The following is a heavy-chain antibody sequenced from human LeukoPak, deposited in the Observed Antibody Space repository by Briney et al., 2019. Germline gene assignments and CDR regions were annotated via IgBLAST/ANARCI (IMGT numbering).Heavy chain of an antibody. CDR3: ARGSTYSGYDFGWFDP. J-gene: IGHJ5*02. Sequence: ASVKVSCKASGYTFTSYGISWVRQAPGQGLEWMGWISAYNGNTNYAQKLQGRVTMTTDTSTSTAYMELRSLRSDDTAVYYCARGSTYSGYDFGWFDPWCQGTLVTVSS. V-gene: IGHV1-18*01. CDR1: GYTFTSYG. CDR2: ISAYNGNT. D-gene: IGHD5-12*01.